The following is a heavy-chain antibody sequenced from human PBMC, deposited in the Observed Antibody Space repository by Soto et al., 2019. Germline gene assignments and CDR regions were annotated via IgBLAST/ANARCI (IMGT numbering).Heavy chain of an antibody. CDR1: GFTFSSYA. Sequence: QVQLVESGGGVVQPGRSLRLSCAASGFTFSSYAMHWVRQAPGKGLEWVAVISYDGSNKYYADSVKGRFTISRDNSKNTLDLQMNSLRADDTAVYYCARDQIVLMVYAIPCYYYYGMDVWGQGTTVTVSS. D-gene: IGHD2-8*01. CDR3: ARDQIVLMVYAIPCYYYYGMDV. CDR2: ISYDGSNK. V-gene: IGHV3-30-3*01. J-gene: IGHJ6*02.